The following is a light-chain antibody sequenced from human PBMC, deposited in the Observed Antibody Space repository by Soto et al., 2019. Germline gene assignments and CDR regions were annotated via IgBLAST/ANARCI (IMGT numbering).Light chain of an antibody. V-gene: IGKV1-5*01. J-gene: IGKJ1*01. Sequence: DIQMPQSPSTLSSSVGYRVTITFLASQSISSWLAWYQQKPGKAPKLLIYDASSLESGVPSRFSGSGSGTEFTLTISSLQPDDFATYYCQQYNSYSWTFGQGTKVDIK. CDR3: QQYNSYSWT. CDR1: QSISSW. CDR2: DAS.